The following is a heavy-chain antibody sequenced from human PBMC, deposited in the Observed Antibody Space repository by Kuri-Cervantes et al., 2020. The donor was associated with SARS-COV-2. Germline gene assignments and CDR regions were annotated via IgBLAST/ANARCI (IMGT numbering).Heavy chain of an antibody. V-gene: IGHV4-39*07. CDR1: GGSISSSSYY. Sequence: GSLRLSCTVSGGSISSSSYYWGWIRQPPGKGLEWIGSIYYSGSTNYKPSLKSRVTISVDTSKNQFSLKLSSVTAADTAVYYCAREAPLIRATIYRFDYPEGFDYWGQGTLVTVSS. D-gene: IGHD5-12*01. CDR3: AREAPLIRATIYRFDYPEGFDY. J-gene: IGHJ4*02. CDR2: IYYSGST.